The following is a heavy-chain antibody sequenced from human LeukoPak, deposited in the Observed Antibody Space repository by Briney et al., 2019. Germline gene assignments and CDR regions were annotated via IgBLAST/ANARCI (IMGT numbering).Heavy chain of an antibody. CDR1: GFTFSGSA. D-gene: IGHD6-13*01. J-gene: IGHJ5*02. CDR2: IRSKANSYAT. V-gene: IGHV3-73*01. Sequence: GGSLRLSCAASGFTFSGSAMHWVRQASGKGLEWVGRIRSKANSYATAYAASVKGRFTISRDDSKNTAYLRMNSLKTEDTAVYYCTSAGISYTNWFDPWGQGTLVTVSS. CDR3: TSAGISYTNWFDP.